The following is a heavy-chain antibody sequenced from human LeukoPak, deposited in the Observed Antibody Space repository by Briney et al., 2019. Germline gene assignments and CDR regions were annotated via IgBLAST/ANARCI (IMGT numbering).Heavy chain of an antibody. J-gene: IGHJ4*02. CDR3: ARETDHQTYYYDSSGYYPPLDY. V-gene: IGHV3-7*01. CDR2: INKDGSEE. Sequence: GGSLRLSCAASGFTFTNYWMKWVRQAPGGGPEWLANINKDGSEEYYADSVKGRFTISRDNAKNSLHLQMNSLRAEDTAVYYCARETDHQTYYYDSSGYYPPLDYWGQGTLVTVSS. CDR1: GFTFTNYW. D-gene: IGHD3-22*01.